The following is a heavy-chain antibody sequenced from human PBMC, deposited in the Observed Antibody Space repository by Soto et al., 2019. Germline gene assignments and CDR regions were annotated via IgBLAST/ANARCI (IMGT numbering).Heavy chain of an antibody. CDR1: GYTFSSYP. Sequence: GASVKVSSKASGYTFSSYPLHWVRQAPGQRLEWLGRINPSGGNTDYAQKFQRRVTMTRDTSTSTVYMELSSLRSEDTAVYYCASQLGAWPLAPLDYWGQGTLVTLSS. J-gene: IGHJ4*02. CDR2: INPSGGNT. V-gene: IGHV1-3*01. CDR3: ASQLGAWPLAPLDY. D-gene: IGHD6-6*01.